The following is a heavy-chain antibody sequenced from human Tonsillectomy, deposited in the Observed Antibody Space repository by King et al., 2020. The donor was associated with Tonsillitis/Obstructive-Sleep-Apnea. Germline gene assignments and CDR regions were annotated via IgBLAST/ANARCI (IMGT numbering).Heavy chain of an antibody. J-gene: IGHJ6*02. Sequence: VQLQQSGPGLVKPSQTLSLTCALSGDSVSANSVAWNYIRQSPSRGLEWLGRTYYKSKWYNDYAVSVKSRITINPDTSKNQFSLQLTSVTPEDTAVYYCARVMHSDYDFNYDYGMDVWGQGTTVTVSS. CDR1: GDSVSANSVA. D-gene: IGHD5-12*01. V-gene: IGHV6-1*01. CDR3: ARVMHSDYDFNYDYGMDV. CDR2: TYYKSKWYN.